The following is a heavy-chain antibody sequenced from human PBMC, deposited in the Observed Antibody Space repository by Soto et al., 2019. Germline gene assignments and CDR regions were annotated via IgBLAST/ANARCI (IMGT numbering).Heavy chain of an antibody. CDR3: ARTCGYSYGFVFCY. D-gene: IGHD5-18*01. J-gene: IGHJ4*02. Sequence: SETLSLTCTVSGGSISSGGYYWSWIRQHPGKGLEWIGYIYYSGSTYYNPSLKSRVTISVDTSKNQFSLKLSSVTAADTAVYYCARTCGYSYGFVFCYWGQGTLVTAPQ. CDR1: GGSISSGGYY. V-gene: IGHV4-31*03. CDR2: IYYSGST.